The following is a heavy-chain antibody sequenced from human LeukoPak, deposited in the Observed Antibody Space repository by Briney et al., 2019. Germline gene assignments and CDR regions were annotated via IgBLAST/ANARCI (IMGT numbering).Heavy chain of an antibody. V-gene: IGHV3-30*01. CDR1: GFTFSSYA. CDR3: VRRDTGAAYDY. J-gene: IGHJ4*02. D-gene: IGHD6-25*01. Sequence: PGRSLRLSCAASGFTFSSYAMHWVRQAPGKGLEWVAVISYDGSNKYYADSVKGRFTISRDNSKNTLYLQMNSLRAEDTAVYYCVRRDTGAAYDYWGQGTLVTVSS. CDR2: ISYDGSNK.